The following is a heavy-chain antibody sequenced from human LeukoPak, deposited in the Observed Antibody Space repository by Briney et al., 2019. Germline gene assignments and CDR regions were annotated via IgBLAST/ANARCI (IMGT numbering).Heavy chain of an antibody. J-gene: IGHJ3*02. CDR3: ATYCSGGSCRRHDAFDI. V-gene: IGHV3-43*02. D-gene: IGHD2-15*01. CDR2: ISGDGGST. CDR1: GFSFDDYA. Sequence: GGSLRLSCAASGFSFDDYAMHWVRQAPGKGLEWVSLISGDGGSTYYADSVKGRFTISRDNSKNSLYLQMNSLRTEDTALYYCATYCSGGSCRRHDAFDIWGQGTMVTVSS.